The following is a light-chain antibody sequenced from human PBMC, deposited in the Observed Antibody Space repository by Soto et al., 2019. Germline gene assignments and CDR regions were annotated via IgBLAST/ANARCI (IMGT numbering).Light chain of an antibody. CDR2: AAT. CDR1: QSISSS. V-gene: IGKV1-39*01. Sequence: DIEMTQSPSSLSASVGETITITCRASQSISSSLNWFQHSPGQPPKLLLFAATNLQAGVPPRFSGSGSGTSFSLTIRTLQLEDFATYYCQQSFNLPRTFGPGTKVDIK. CDR3: QQSFNLPRT. J-gene: IGKJ1*01.